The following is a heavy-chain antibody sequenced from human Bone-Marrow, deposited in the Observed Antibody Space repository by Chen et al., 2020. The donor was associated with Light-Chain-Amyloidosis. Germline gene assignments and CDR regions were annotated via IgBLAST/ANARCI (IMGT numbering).Heavy chain of an antibody. Sequence: EMELVESGGGLVQPGGSLRLSCVVSRLTFSSYDMNWVRQVPGKGLEWISHISSCGSSISYADSVKGRFTVSRDNGKKSLYLQMNGLRAEDTAVYYCARGLWLITKDRFDYWGQGTLVTVSS. CDR2: ISSCGSSI. CDR3: ARGLWLITKDRFDY. J-gene: IGHJ4*02. CDR1: RLTFSSYD. V-gene: IGHV3-48*03. D-gene: IGHD3-3*01.